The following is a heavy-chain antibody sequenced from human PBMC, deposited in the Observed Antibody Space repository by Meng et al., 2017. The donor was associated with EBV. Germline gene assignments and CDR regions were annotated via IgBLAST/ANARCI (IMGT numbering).Heavy chain of an antibody. CDR3: ARRGGVADWFDP. Sequence: QGQFVQSGAEVKKPGASVKVSCKDSGYTFTSYAMHWVRQAPGQRLEWMGWINAGNGNTKYSQKFQGRVTITRDTSASTAYMELSSLRSEDTAVYYCARRGGVADWFDPWGQGTLVTVSS. D-gene: IGHD2-15*01. CDR1: GYTFTSYA. V-gene: IGHV1-3*01. CDR2: INAGNGNT. J-gene: IGHJ5*02.